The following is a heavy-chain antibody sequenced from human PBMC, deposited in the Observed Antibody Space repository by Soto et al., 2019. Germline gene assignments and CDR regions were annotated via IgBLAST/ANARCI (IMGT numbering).Heavy chain of an antibody. CDR3: ARAPYPVFDC. J-gene: IGHJ4*02. Sequence: GGSLRLSCAASGFHFSTYWMHWVRQAPGKGLVWVSRINSDGSTTSYADSVKGRFTISRDNAKNTLYLQMSSLRAEDTAVYYCARAPYPVFDCWGRGTLVTVSS. V-gene: IGHV3-74*01. CDR1: GFHFSTYW. CDR2: INSDGSTT.